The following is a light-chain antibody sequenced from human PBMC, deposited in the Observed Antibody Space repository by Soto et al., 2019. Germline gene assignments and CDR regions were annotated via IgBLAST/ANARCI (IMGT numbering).Light chain of an antibody. CDR2: KAS. CDR1: QSISSW. J-gene: IGKJ2*01. V-gene: IGKV1-5*03. Sequence: DIQMTQSPSPLSASVGDRVTITCRASQSISSWLAWYQQKPGKAPKLLIYKASSLESGVPSRFSGSGSGTEFTLTISSLQPDDFATYYCQQYNSYSLPYTFGQATKLEIK. CDR3: QQYNSYSLPYT.